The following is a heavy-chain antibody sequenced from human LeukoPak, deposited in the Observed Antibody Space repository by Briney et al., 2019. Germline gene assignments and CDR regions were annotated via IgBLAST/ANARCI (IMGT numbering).Heavy chain of an antibody. J-gene: IGHJ3*02. CDR2: ISGSGGST. V-gene: IGHV3-23*01. Sequence: GGSLRLSCAASGFTFSGYAMSWVRQAPGKGLEWVSTISGSGGSTYYADSVKGRFTISRDNSKNTLYLQMNSLRAEDTAVYYCARGATMIEEPDAFDIWGQGTMVTVSS. CDR1: GFTFSGYA. CDR3: ARGATMIEEPDAFDI. D-gene: IGHD3-22*01.